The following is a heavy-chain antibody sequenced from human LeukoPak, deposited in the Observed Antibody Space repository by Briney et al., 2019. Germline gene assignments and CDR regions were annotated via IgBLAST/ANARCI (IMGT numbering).Heavy chain of an antibody. CDR3: ASDEGNYFDY. V-gene: IGHV3-21*01. CDR1: GFXFSSYI. CDR2: ISRNSTYI. Sequence: GGALRLSCAASGFXFSSYIINWVRQAPGKGLEWVASISRNSTYIHYADSVKGRFTISRDNAGNSLFLQMNSLRAEDTAIYYCASDEGNYFDYWGQGTLVTVSS. J-gene: IGHJ4*02.